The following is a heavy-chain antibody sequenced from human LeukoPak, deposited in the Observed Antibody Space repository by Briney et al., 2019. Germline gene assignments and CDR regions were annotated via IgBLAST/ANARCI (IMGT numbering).Heavy chain of an antibody. CDR3: ARGYSSSWYYFDY. D-gene: IGHD6-13*01. Sequence: PGGSLRLSCAASGFTFSSYWMSWVRQAPGKGVEWVANIKQDGSEKYYVDSVKGRFTISRDNAKNSLYLQMNSLRAEDTAVYYCARGYSSSWYYFDYWGQGTLVTVSS. CDR1: GFTFSSYW. CDR2: IKQDGSEK. V-gene: IGHV3-7*01. J-gene: IGHJ4*02.